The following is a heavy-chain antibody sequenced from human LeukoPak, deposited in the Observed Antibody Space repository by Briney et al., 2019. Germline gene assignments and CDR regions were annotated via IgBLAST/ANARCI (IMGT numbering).Heavy chain of an antibody. CDR3: ARDGGYCSSTSYYSAFDY. CDR1: GGSISSYY. CDR2: IYTSGST. J-gene: IGHJ4*02. D-gene: IGHD2-2*01. V-gene: IGHV4-4*07. Sequence: PSETLSLTCAVYGGSISSYYWSWIRQPAGKGLEWIGRIYTSGSTNYNPSLKSRVTMSVDTSKNQFSLKLSSVTAADTAVYYCARDGGYCSSTSYYSAFDYWGQGTLVTVSS.